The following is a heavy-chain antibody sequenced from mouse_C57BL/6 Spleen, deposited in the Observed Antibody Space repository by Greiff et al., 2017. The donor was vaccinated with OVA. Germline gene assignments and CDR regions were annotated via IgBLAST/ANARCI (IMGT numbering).Heavy chain of an antibody. V-gene: IGHV2-6*03. D-gene: IGHD1-1*01. CDR1: GFSLTSYG. Sequence: VQGVESGPGLVAPSQSLSITCTVSGFSLTSYGVHWVRQPPGKGLEWLVVIWSDGSTTYNSALKSRLSISKDNSKSQVFLKMNSLQTDDTAMYYCARGGYGSRRDYYAMDYWGQGTSVTVSS. CDR2: IWSDGST. J-gene: IGHJ4*01. CDR3: ARGGYGSRRDYYAMDY.